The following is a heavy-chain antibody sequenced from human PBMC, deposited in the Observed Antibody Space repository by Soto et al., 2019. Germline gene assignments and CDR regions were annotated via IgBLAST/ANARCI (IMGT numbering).Heavy chain of an antibody. CDR1: GGTFSSYA. CDR3: AGAAIFDYGGNRPAVYGMDV. Sequence: QVQLVQSGAEVKKPGSSVKVSCKASGGTFSSYAISWVRQAPGQGLEWMGGIIPIFGTANYAQKFQGRVTITADESTSPAYMELSSLRSEDTAVYYCAGAAIFDYGGNRPAVYGMDVWGQGTTVTVSS. D-gene: IGHD4-17*01. V-gene: IGHV1-69*01. CDR2: IIPIFGTA. J-gene: IGHJ6*02.